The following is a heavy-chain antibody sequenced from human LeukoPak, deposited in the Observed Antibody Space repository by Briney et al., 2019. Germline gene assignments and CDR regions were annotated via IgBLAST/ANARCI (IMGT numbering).Heavy chain of an antibody. D-gene: IGHD6-19*01. Sequence: PGGSLRLSCTASGLTLSNFWMTWVRQAPGKGLEWVAVISYDGSNKYYADSVKGRFTISRDNSKNTLYLQMNSLRAEDTAVYYCANDHVAGDSSYHDAFDIWGQGTMVTVSS. CDR3: ANDHVAGDSSYHDAFDI. V-gene: IGHV3-30*18. J-gene: IGHJ3*02. CDR1: GLTLSNFW. CDR2: ISYDGSNK.